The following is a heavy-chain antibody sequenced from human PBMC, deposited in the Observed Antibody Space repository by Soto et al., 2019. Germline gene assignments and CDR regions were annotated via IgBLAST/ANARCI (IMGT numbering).Heavy chain of an antibody. V-gene: IGHV3-53*04. CDR1: GFTVSSNY. CDR3: ARGDHYYYYYMDV. CDR2: IYSGGST. Sequence: EVQLVESGGGLVQPGGSLRLSCAASGFTVSSNYMSWVRQAPGKGLEWVSVIYSGGSTYYADSVKGRFTISRHNSKNMLYLQMNSLRAEDTAVYYCARGDHYYYYYMDVWGKGTTVTVSS. J-gene: IGHJ6*03.